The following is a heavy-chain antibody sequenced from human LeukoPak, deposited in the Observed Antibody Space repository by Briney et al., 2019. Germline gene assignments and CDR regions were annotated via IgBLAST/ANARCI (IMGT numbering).Heavy chain of an antibody. V-gene: IGHV3-23*01. CDR2: ISASRDIT. CDR3: AKFRLWFGEDY. Sequence: GGSLRLSCAASGFNYSSYTMNWVRQAPGMGLEWLSYISASRDITYYADSVKGRFTISRDNSKNTLYLQMNSLRAEDTAVYYCAKFRLWFGEDYWGQGTLVTVSS. D-gene: IGHD3-10*01. CDR1: GFNYSSYT. J-gene: IGHJ4*02.